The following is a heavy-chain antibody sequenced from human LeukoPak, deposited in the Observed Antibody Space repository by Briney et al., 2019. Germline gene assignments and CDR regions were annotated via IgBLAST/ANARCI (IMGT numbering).Heavy chain of an antibody. CDR2: ISGSGGST. J-gene: IGHJ6*04. CDR1: GFTFSSYA. CDR3: AKDPIAAAQNYYYYGMGV. V-gene: IGHV3-23*01. Sequence: GGSLRLSCAASGFTFSSYAMSWGRQAPGKGLEWVSAISGSGGSTYYADSVKSRFTISRDNSKNTLYLQMNSLRAEDTAVYYCAKDPIAAAQNYYYYGMGVWGKGTTVTVSS. D-gene: IGHD6-13*01.